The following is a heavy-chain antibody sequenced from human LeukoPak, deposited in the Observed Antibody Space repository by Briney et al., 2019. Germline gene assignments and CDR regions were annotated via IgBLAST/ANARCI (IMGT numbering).Heavy chain of an antibody. CDR2: MNPNSGNT. Sequence: APVKVSCKASGYTFTNYDINWVRQATGQGLEWMGWMNPNSGNTGSAQKFQGRVTMTRSTSISTAYMELSSLRSEDTAVYYCMRGSSGTYHGIYNWFDPWGQGTLVTVSS. J-gene: IGHJ5*02. V-gene: IGHV1-8*01. CDR1: GYTFTNYD. CDR3: MRGSSGTYHGIYNWFDP. D-gene: IGHD1-26*01.